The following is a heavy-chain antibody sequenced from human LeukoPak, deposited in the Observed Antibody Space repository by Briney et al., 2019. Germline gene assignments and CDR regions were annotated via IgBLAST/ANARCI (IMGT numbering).Heavy chain of an antibody. Sequence: SETLSLTCTVSGGSISSSSYYWGWIRQPPGKGLEWIGSIYYSGSTYYNPSLKSPVSISVDTSKSHFSLRLSSVTAADTAVYYCARGEYYGSGSYYPGDYWGQGTLVTVSS. D-gene: IGHD3-10*01. CDR3: ARGEYYGSGSYYPGDY. J-gene: IGHJ4*02. CDR2: IYYSGST. CDR1: GGSISSSSYY. V-gene: IGHV4-39*07.